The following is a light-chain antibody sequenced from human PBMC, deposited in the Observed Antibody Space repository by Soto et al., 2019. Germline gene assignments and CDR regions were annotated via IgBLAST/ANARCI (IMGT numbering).Light chain of an antibody. J-gene: IGLJ2*01. V-gene: IGLV2-8*01. CDR2: EVS. CDR3: SSYAGSNNVV. CDR1: SSDVGGHNY. Sequence: QSVLSQPPSASGSPGQSVTISCTGTSSDVGGHNYVSWYQQHPGKAPKLMIYEVSKRPSGVPDRFSGSKSGNTASLTVSGLQAEDDSDYYCSSYAGSNNVVFGGGTKVTVL.